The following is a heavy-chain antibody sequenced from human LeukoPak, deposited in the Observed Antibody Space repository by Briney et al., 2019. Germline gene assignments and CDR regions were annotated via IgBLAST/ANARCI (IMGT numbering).Heavy chain of an antibody. CDR3: ATSPDIEASGTLYYLDF. D-gene: IGHD1-14*01. J-gene: IGHJ4*02. V-gene: IGHV3-23*01. CDR2: ISVSGGYT. CDR1: GFTFRSYG. Sequence: GGSLRLSCAASGFTFRSYGMSWVRQAPGKGPEWVSSISVSGGYTYYADSVQGRFTISRDNSKNTLSLQMNSLRAEDAAIYYCATSPDIEASGTLYYLDFWGQGTLVSVSS.